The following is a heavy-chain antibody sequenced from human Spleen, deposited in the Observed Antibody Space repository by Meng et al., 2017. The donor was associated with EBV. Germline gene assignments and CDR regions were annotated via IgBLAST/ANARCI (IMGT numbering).Heavy chain of an antibody. J-gene: IGHJ4*01. CDR1: GYSFKSWP. V-gene: IGHV1-46*02. D-gene: IGHD6-13*01. Sequence: QVQLVQSGSGLKKPGTSVKISCKTSGYSFKSWPINWVRQAPGQGLEWMGIVNPSGASTTYAQKFQGRVTMTWDTSSNTVYMEVTSLRSEDTAIYYCARELIAAAGAQYTDDWGQGTLVTVSS. CDR2: VNPSGAST. CDR3: ARELIAAAGAQYTDD.